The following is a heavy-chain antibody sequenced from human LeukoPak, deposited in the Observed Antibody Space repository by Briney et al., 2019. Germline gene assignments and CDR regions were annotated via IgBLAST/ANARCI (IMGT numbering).Heavy chain of an antibody. CDR3: ARDVPALYYGMDV. CDR1: GGSISSGGYS. D-gene: IGHD2-2*01. J-gene: IGHJ6*02. CDR2: IYHSGST. V-gene: IGHV4-30-2*01. Sequence: MSSETLSLTCAVSGGSISSGGYSWSWIRQPPGKGLEWIGYIYHSGSTNCTPSLKSRVTISVDTSKNQFSLKLSSVTAADTAVYYCARDVPALYYGMDVWGQGTTVTVSS.